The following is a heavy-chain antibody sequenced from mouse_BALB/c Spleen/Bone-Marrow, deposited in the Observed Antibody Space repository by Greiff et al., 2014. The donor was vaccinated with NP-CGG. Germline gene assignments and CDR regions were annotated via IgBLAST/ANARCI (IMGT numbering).Heavy chain of an antibody. CDR1: GYTFTSYV. D-gene: IGHD2-10*02. J-gene: IGHJ4*01. Sequence: EVQLQQSGPELVKPGASVKMSCKASGYTFTSYVMRWAKQKPGQGLEWIGYINPYNDGTKYNEKFKGKATLTSDKSSSTAYMELSSLTSEDSAVYYCARGGYGNVYYAMDYWGQGTSVTVSS. CDR3: ARGGYGNVYYAMDY. CDR2: INPYNDGT. V-gene: IGHV1-14*01.